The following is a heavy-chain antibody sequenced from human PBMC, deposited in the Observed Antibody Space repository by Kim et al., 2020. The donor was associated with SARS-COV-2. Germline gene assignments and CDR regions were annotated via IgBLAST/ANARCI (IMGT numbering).Heavy chain of an antibody. D-gene: IGHD6-13*01. V-gene: IGHV1-18*01. CDR2: ISAYNGNT. Sequence: ASVKVSCKASGYTFTSYGISWVRQAPGQGLEWMGWISAYNGNTNYAQKLQGRVTMTTDTSTSTAYMELRSLRSDDTAVYYCARTLSSSWYRAIGYYGMDVWGQGTTVTVSS. CDR1: GYTFTSYG. J-gene: IGHJ6*02. CDR3: ARTLSSSWYRAIGYYGMDV.